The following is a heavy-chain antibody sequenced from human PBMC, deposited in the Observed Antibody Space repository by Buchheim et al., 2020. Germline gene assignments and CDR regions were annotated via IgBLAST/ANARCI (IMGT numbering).Heavy chain of an antibody. CDR3: AKDQPGGSTSCYDY. Sequence: EVQLVESGGGLVQPGGSLRLSCAASGFTFSSYEMNWVRQAPGKGLEWVSAISGGGGSTYYADSVKGRFTISRDNSKNTLYLQMNRRKADETPVYYRAKDQPGGSTSCYDYWGERTL. V-gene: IGHV3-23*04. D-gene: IGHD2-2*01. CDR2: ISGGGGST. CDR1: GFTFSSYE. J-gene: IGHJ4*02.